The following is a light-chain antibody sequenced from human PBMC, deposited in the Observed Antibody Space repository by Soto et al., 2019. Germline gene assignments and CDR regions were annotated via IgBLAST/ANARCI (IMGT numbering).Light chain of an antibody. CDR1: QSMDSW. V-gene: IGKV1-5*03. J-gene: IGKJ1*01. Sequence: DIQMTQPPSILSASVGDRVTITCRASQSMDSWVAWYQQKPGKAPKLLIYKASSLESGVPSRFSGSGSGTEFTLTISSLQPDDFATYYCQQYQRYSQFGQGTKV. CDR3: QQYQRYSQ. CDR2: KAS.